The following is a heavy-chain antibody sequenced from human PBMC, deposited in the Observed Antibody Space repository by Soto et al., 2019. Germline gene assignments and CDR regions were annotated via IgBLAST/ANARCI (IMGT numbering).Heavy chain of an antibody. J-gene: IGHJ5*02. CDR1: GGSLSGYY. D-gene: IGHD2-2*01. CDR3: ARGLVVVPAAKKGYNWFDP. Sequence: PSETLSLTCALYGGSLSGYYWSWIRHPPRKGLERIGEINHSGSTNYTPYLKRRVTISVGTSKNQFPQKPSSVPAADTAVYYCARGLVVVPAAKKGYNWFDPRGQGNLVTVSS. V-gene: IGHV4-34*01. CDR2: INHSGST.